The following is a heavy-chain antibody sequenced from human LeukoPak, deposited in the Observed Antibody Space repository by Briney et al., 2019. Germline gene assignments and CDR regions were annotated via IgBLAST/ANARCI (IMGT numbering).Heavy chain of an antibody. D-gene: IGHD1-26*01. CDR2: ISGSGGST. Sequence: GGSLRLSCAASGFTVSSNYMSWVRQAPGKGLEWVSAISGSGGSTYYADSVKGRFTISRDNSKNTLYLQMNSLRAEDTAVYYCAKRNSGSYHHDAFDIWGQGTMVTVSS. V-gene: IGHV3-23*01. J-gene: IGHJ3*02. CDR1: GFTVSSNY. CDR3: AKRNSGSYHHDAFDI.